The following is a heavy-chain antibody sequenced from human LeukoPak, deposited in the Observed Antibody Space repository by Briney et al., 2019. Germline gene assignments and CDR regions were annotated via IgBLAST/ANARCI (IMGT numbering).Heavy chain of an antibody. CDR2: IYPGDSDT. V-gene: IGHV5-51*01. Sequence: GESLKISCKGSGYSFTSYWIGWVRQMPGKGLEWMGIIYPGDSDTRYSPSFQGQVTISADKSISTAYPQWSSLKASDTAMYYCASPITYYYGSGSYGPFDYWGQGTLVTVSS. CDR1: GYSFTSYW. CDR3: ASPITYYYGSGSYGPFDY. J-gene: IGHJ4*02. D-gene: IGHD3-10*01.